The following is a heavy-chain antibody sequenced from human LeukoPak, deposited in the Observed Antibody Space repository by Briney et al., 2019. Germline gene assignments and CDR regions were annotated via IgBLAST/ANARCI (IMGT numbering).Heavy chain of an antibody. J-gene: IGHJ5*02. D-gene: IGHD3-10*01. CDR1: GFSLSESGVG. CDR3: AHKPPISGSGTGWFDP. Sequence: SGPALVKPTQTLTLTCTVSGFSLSESGVGVGWIRQPPGKALEWLALIYWDDDKHYSPSLKSRLTITRDTFRNQVVLTMTNMHPVDTATYSCAHKPPISGSGTGWFDPWGQGTLVTVSS. V-gene: IGHV2-5*02. CDR2: IYWDDDK.